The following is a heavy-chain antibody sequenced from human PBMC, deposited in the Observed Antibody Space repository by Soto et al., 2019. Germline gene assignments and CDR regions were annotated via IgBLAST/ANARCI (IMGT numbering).Heavy chain of an antibody. J-gene: IGHJ4*02. CDR1: GGSVSGYY. Sequence: QVQLQESGPGLVKPSETLSLTCTVSGGSVSGYYWSWIRQPPGKGLEWIGYIYYSGSTNYNPSLKSRVTISVDTSKNQFSLKLSSVTAADTAVYYCARWWAAAVDYWGQGTLVTVSS. D-gene: IGHD6-13*01. V-gene: IGHV4-59*08. CDR2: IYYSGST. CDR3: ARWWAAAVDY.